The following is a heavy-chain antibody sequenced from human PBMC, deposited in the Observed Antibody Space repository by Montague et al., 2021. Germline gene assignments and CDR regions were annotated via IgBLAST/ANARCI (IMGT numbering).Heavy chain of an antibody. V-gene: IGHV3-23*01. CDR2: ITDIGPGT. Sequence: SLSLSFSASGFSFTSYAVNWVRQAPGEGLEWVSSITDIGPGTYHADSVKGRSTISRDNSKNTLYLQMNSLRVDDTAVYYCAKASKKLRNYYYTMDVWGQGTTVTVSS. J-gene: IGHJ6*02. CDR1: GFSFTSYA. CDR3: AKASKKLRNYYYTMDV.